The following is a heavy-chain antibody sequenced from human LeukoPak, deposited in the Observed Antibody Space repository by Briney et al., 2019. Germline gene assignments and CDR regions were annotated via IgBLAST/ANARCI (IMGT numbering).Heavy chain of an antibody. CDR1: GFTFSSYW. CDR3: ARVNPLMAPGAFDI. J-gene: IGHJ3*02. V-gene: IGHV3-7*01. CDR2: IKQDGSEK. Sequence: GGSLRLSCAASGFTFSSYWMTWVRQAPGKGLAWVANIKQDGSEKYYVDSVKGRFTISRDNAKNLLYLQMNSLRGEDTAVCYCARVNPLMAPGAFDIWGQGTMVAVSS. D-gene: IGHD2-8*01.